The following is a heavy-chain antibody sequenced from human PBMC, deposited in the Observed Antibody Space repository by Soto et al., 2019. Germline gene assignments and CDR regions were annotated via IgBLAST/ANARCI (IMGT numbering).Heavy chain of an antibody. J-gene: IGHJ3*01. Sequence: EVQLLESGGGVVQPGGALRLSCAASGFSFSKFAVSWVRQAPGKGLEWVSAISGDGESTFYVDSVKGRFTISRDNSKNALFLQMNAQRVEDTAVYYCASDWGDDSAFYDAFQVWGQGTMVSVSS. CDR3: ASDWGDDSAFYDAFQV. CDR2: ISGDGEST. CDR1: GFSFSKFA. V-gene: IGHV3-23*01. D-gene: IGHD3-22*01.